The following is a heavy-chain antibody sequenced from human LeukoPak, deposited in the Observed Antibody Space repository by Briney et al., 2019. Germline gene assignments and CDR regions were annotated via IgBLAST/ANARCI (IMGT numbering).Heavy chain of an antibody. CDR1: GFTFSTYC. V-gene: IGHV3-74*01. Sequence: GRSLRLSCAASGFTFSTYCMHWVRQAPGKGPMWVSRICPDGTVTNYADSVKARFIISRDNARNTVYLQMNSLRVEDTAVYYCVRDFRSADYWGQGTLVTVSS. J-gene: IGHJ4*02. CDR2: ICPDGTVT. CDR3: VRDFRSADY.